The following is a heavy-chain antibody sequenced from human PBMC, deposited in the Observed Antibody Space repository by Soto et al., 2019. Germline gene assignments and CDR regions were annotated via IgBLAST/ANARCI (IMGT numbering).Heavy chain of an antibody. D-gene: IGHD5-18*01. J-gene: IGHJ4*02. CDR1: GGSINSGGYC. Sequence: QVQLQESGPGLVKPSQTLSLTCTVSGGSINSGGYCWSWIRQHPGKGLDWIGCISYGGSTSYDPSLKSRVTISVDTSKNQFSLKLPSGTAADTAVYYCSRGILVWGQGALITVSS. CDR2: ISYGGST. V-gene: IGHV4-31*03. CDR3: SRGILV.